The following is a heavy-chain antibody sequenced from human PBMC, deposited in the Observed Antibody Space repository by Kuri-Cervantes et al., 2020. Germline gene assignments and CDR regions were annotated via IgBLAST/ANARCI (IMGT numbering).Heavy chain of an antibody. Sequence: GESLKISCAASGFTFSSYGMHWVRQAPGKGLEWVAVIWYDGSNKYYADSVKGRFTISRDNSKNTLYLQMNSLRAEDTAVYYCAKDGKHTNSFDVWGQGTMVTVSS. CDR3: AKDGKHTNSFDV. D-gene: IGHD1-26*01. V-gene: IGHV3-30*02. CDR1: GFTFSSYG. CDR2: IWYDGSNK. J-gene: IGHJ3*01.